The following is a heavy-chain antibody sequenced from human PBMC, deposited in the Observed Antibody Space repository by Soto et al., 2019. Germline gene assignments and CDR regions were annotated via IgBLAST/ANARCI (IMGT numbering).Heavy chain of an antibody. CDR2: IYHGGTT. J-gene: IGHJ4*01. D-gene: IGHD6-19*01. Sequence: SETLSLTCTVSGYSISSDSYWAWIRQPPGKGPEWIASIYHGGTTFYNPSLKSRITISVDTSNNQFSLKLTSVTAADTAVYYCARVHVMVVAGSTFDYWGHGTLVTVSS. CDR3: ARVHVMVVAGSTFDY. CDR1: GYSISSDSY. V-gene: IGHV4-38-2*02.